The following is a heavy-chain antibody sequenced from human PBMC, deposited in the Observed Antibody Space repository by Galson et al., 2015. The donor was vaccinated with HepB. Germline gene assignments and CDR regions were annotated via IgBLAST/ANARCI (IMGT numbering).Heavy chain of an antibody. CDR1: GFTFSSYT. D-gene: IGHD6-13*01. CDR2: ISSSSSPI. V-gene: IGHV3-21*01. CDR3: ARGSYSSWSLDY. J-gene: IGHJ4*02. Sequence: SLRLSCAASGFTFSSYTMNWVRQAPGKGLEWVSSISSSSSPIYYADSLKGRFTISRDNAKNSLYLQMKSLRAEDTAMYYCARGSYSSWSLDYWGQGTLVTVSS.